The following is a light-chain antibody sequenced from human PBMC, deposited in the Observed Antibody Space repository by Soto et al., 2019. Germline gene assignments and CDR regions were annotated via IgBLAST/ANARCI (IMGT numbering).Light chain of an antibody. V-gene: IGLV1-44*01. Sequence: QSVLTQAPSASGTPGQRVTISCSGSSSNIGSNTVNWYQQLPGTAPKLLIYSDNQRPSGVPDRFSGSKSGTSASLAISGLQSEDEADYYCQSYDSSLSGVVFGGGTKLTVL. CDR3: QSYDSSLSGVV. J-gene: IGLJ2*01. CDR1: SSNIGSNT. CDR2: SDN.